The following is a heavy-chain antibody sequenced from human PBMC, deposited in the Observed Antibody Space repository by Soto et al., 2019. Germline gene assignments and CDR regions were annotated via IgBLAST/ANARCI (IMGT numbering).Heavy chain of an antibody. CDR1: GFTFSSYS. D-gene: IGHD6-19*01. V-gene: IGHV3-48*04. Sequence: EVQLVESGGGLVQPGGSLRLSCAASGFTFSSYSMNWVRQAPGKGLEWVSYISSGGSSIYYADSVKGRFTISRDNAKNALFLQMSSLRPEDTAVYCCAGADSGGHWGQGTLVTVSS. CDR3: AGADSGGH. CDR2: ISSGGSSI. J-gene: IGHJ4*02.